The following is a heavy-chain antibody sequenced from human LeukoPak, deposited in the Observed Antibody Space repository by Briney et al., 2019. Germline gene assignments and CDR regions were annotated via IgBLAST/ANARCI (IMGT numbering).Heavy chain of an antibody. CDR2: IYYSGST. V-gene: IGHV4-59*01. D-gene: IGHD3-22*01. CDR1: GGSISSYY. CDR3: ARYDSSGYYHGSTFDI. J-gene: IGHJ3*02. Sequence: SETLSLTCTVSGGSISSYYWSWIRQPPGKGLEWIGYIYYSGSTNYNPSLKSRVTISVDTSKNQFSPKLSSVTAADTAVYYCARYDSSGYYHGSTFDIWGQGTMVTVSS.